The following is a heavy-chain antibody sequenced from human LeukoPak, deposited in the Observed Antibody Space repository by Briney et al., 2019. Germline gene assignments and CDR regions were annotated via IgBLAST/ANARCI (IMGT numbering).Heavy chain of an antibody. CDR1: GGSISSYY. CDR3: ARQYDILTGIYWFDP. V-gene: IGHV4-4*07. D-gene: IGHD3-9*01. J-gene: IGHJ5*02. Sequence: SETLSLTCTVSGGSISSYYWSWIRQPAGKGLEWIGRIYTSGSTNYNPSLKSRVTMSVDTSKNQFSLKLSSVTAADTAVYYCARQYDILTGIYWFDPWGQGTLVTVSS. CDR2: IYTSGST.